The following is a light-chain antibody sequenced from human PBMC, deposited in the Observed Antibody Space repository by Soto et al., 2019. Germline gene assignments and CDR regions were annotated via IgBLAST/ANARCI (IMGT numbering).Light chain of an antibody. Sequence: ESVLTQSPGTLSLSPGERATLSCRASQSVNSYYLGWFQQKPGQAPRLLIYGASTRATGIPDRFSGSGSGTDFTLTISRLEPEDFAVYYCHHYGGSPITFGQGTRLEIK. CDR2: GAS. CDR3: HHYGGSPIT. CDR1: QSVNSYY. J-gene: IGKJ5*01. V-gene: IGKV3-20*01.